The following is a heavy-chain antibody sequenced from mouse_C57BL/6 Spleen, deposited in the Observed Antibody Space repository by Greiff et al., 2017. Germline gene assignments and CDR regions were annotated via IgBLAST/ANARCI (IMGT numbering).Heavy chain of an antibody. CDR3: ARHGGLLGDARDY. CDR1: GFTFSSYG. D-gene: IGHD2-3*01. J-gene: IGHJ4*01. Sequence: VQLKESGGDLVKPGGSLKLSCAASGFTFSSYGMSWVRQTPDKRLEWVATISSGGSYTSYPDSVKGRFTISRDNAKNTLYLQMSSLKSEDTAMYYCARHGGLLGDARDYWGQGTSVTVSS. V-gene: IGHV5-6*01. CDR2: ISSGGSYT.